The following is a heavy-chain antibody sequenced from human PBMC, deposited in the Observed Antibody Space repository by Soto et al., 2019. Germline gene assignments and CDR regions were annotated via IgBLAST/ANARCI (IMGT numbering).Heavy chain of an antibody. J-gene: IGHJ5*02. CDR2: IYATGTT. D-gene: IGHD6-13*01. CDR3: VRDGTKTLRDWFDP. Sequence: SATLSRTWTVSGASISGFCWSWVRKSAGKGLEWIGRIYATGTTDYNPSLKSRVMMSVDTSKKQFSLKLRSVTAADTAVYYCVRDGTKTLRDWFDPWCQGIAVTVSS. V-gene: IGHV4-4*07. CDR1: GASISGFC.